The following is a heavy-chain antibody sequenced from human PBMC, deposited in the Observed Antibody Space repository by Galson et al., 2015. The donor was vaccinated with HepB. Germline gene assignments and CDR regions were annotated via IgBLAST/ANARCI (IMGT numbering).Heavy chain of an antibody. D-gene: IGHD3-9*01. Sequence: TLSLTCTVSGVSISNTSYYWSWIRQHPGRGLEWIGYLSYTGTTYYNASLKSRVTISADLSNNQFSLKMTSVSAADTAVYYCARGPRPLVFDCYFDRWGQGTLVTVSS. CDR2: LSYTGTT. CDR3: ARGPRPLVFDCYFDR. J-gene: IGHJ4*02. CDR1: GVSISNTSYY. V-gene: IGHV4-31*03.